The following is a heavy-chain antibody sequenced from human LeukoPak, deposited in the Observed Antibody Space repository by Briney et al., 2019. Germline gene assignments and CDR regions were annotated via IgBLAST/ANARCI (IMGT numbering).Heavy chain of an antibody. CDR3: AKDYRGSDPMFDY. Sequence: GGSLRLSRAASGFTFSNYAMSWVRQAPGMGLEWVSGIRGSGDGTYYADSVKGRFTISRDNSKNTLYLQMNSLRAEDTAVYHCAKDYRGSDPMFDYWGQGTLVTVSS. CDR1: GFTFSNYA. J-gene: IGHJ4*02. D-gene: IGHD3-10*01. CDR2: IRGSGDGT. V-gene: IGHV3-23*01.